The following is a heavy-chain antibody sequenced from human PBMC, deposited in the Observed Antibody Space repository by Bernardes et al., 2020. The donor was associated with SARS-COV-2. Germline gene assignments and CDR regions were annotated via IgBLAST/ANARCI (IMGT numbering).Heavy chain of an antibody. CDR3: AKRTHSFTFDF. D-gene: IGHD2-15*01. Sequence: SETLSLTCTVSDGSIRNSYWSWIRQSPGPGLAWIGSLYYSGRTRYNPSLKSRVTISVDTSKNQFSLELNSVTAADTAVYYCAKRTHSFTFDFWGQGTMVTVSS. CDR1: DGSIRNSY. J-gene: IGHJ3*01. V-gene: IGHV4-59*08. CDR2: LYYSGRT.